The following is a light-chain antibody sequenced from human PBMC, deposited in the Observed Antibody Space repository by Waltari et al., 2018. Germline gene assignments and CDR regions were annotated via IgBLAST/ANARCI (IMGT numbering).Light chain of an antibody. CDR3: QHYGSSPYS. CDR2: GAS. Sequence: DTVLTQSPGTLSLSTGESVSLSCRASQILNNNYLAWYQQKPGQAPALLIHGASRRATRFPVRLSGRGSGTEFTRIFSRLEFEESAVYYCQHYGSSPYSFGQATNPEI. CDR1: QILNNNY. V-gene: IGKV3-20*01. J-gene: IGKJ2*01.